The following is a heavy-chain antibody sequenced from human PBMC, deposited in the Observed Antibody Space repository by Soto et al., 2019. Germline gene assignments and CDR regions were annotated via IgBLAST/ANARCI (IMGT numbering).Heavy chain of an antibody. J-gene: IGHJ4*02. CDR2: ISGSGVST. D-gene: IGHD5-12*01. Sequence: GGSLRLSCAASGFTVSSYAMNWVRQAPGKGLEWVSAISGSGVSTYADSVKGRFTISRDNSKNTLYLQMNSLRAEDTAVYYCAKAQGYGSFDYWGQGTLVTVSS. V-gene: IGHV3-23*01. CDR1: GFTVSSYA. CDR3: AKAQGYGSFDY.